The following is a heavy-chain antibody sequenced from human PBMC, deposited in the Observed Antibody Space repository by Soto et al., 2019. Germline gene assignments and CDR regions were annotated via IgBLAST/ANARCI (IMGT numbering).Heavy chain of an antibody. CDR3: ARGGGHYDFWSGHLAAFDI. Sequence: ASVKVSCKASGYTFTSYGISWVRQAPGQGLEWMGWISAYNGNTNYAQKLQGRVTMTTDTSTSTAYMELRSLRSDDTAVYYCARGGGHYDFWSGHLAAFDIWGQGTMVTVSS. CDR2: ISAYNGNT. J-gene: IGHJ3*02. CDR1: GYTFTSYG. D-gene: IGHD3-3*01. V-gene: IGHV1-18*01.